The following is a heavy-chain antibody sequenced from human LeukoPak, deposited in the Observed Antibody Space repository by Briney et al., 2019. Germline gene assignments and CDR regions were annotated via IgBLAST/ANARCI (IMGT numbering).Heavy chain of an antibody. V-gene: IGHV3-23*01. Sequence: PGGSLRLSCAASGFTFSSYAMSWVRQAPGKGLEWVSAISGSGGSTYYADSVKGRFTISRDNSKNTLYLQMNSLRAEDTAVYYYAKSLEYSSSFPLGYWGQGTLVTVSS. D-gene: IGHD6-6*01. CDR3: AKSLEYSSSFPLGY. CDR1: GFTFSSYA. CDR2: ISGSGGST. J-gene: IGHJ4*02.